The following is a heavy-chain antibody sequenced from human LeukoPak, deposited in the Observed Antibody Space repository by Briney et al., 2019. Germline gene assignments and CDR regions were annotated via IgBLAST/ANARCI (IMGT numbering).Heavy chain of an antibody. V-gene: IGHV3-23*01. Sequence: QTGGSLRLSCAVSGFSVSSFGMSWVRQAPGKGLEWISAITVDGETTYYADSVKGRFIISRDSSKNTLYLQLSGLRAEDTAIYYCAQGYNSGWFPYWGQGSLVSVSS. CDR2: ITVDGETT. D-gene: IGHD6-19*01. J-gene: IGHJ4*02. CDR1: GFSVSSFG. CDR3: AQGYNSGWFPY.